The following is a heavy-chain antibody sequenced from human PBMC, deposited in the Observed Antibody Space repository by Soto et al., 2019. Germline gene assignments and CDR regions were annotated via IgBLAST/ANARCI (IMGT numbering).Heavy chain of an antibody. V-gene: IGHV3-64*01. D-gene: IGHD3-22*01. Sequence: EVQLVESGGGLVQPGGSLRLSCAASGFTFSSYAMHWVRQAPGKGLEYVSAISSYGGSTYYANSVKGRFTISRDNSKNTLYLQMGSLGAEDRAVYYCARDPDSSGYYYFDYWGQGTLVTVSS. CDR1: GFTFSSYA. J-gene: IGHJ4*02. CDR3: ARDPDSSGYYYFDY. CDR2: ISSYGGST.